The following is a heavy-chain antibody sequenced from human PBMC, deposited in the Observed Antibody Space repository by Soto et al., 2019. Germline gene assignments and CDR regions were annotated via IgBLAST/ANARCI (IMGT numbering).Heavy chain of an antibody. D-gene: IGHD6-6*01. CDR2: TYYRSKWYN. CDR3: ARDWDQQQGLKYSSSSARGAPRHGRPNWLHP. Sequence: SQTLSLTCAISGDSVSSNSAAWNWIRQSPSRGLEWLGRTYYRSKWYNDYAVSVKSRITINPDTSKNQFSLQLNSVTPEDTAVYYCARDWDQQQGLKYSSSSARGAPRHGRPNWLHPWGPGTLVTVSS. J-gene: IGHJ5*02. V-gene: IGHV6-1*01. CDR1: GDSVSSNSAA.